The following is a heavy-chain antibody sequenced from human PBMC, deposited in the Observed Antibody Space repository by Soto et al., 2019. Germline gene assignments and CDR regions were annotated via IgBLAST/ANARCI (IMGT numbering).Heavy chain of an antibody. CDR3: ARGTALAVDAFDI. CDR2: MNPNSGNT. V-gene: IGHV1-8*01. CDR1: GYTFTSYD. Sequence: ASVKVSGKASGYTFTSYDINWVRQATGQGLEWMGWMNPNSGNTGYAQKFQGRVTMTRNTSISTAYMELSSLRSEDTAVYYCARGTALAVDAFDIWGQGTMVTVSS. D-gene: IGHD6-19*01. J-gene: IGHJ3*02.